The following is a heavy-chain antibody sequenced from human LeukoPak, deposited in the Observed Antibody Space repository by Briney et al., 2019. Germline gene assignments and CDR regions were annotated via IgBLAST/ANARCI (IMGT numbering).Heavy chain of an antibody. CDR1: GGTFSSYA. D-gene: IGHD3-22*01. V-gene: IGHV1-69*05. Sequence: ASVKVSCKASGGTFSSYAISWVRQAPGQGLEWMGRIIPIFGTANYAQKFQGRVTITTDESTSTAYMELSSLRSEDTAVYYCARETYDSSGYWVDYWGQGTLVTVSS. CDR3: ARETYDSSGYWVDY. J-gene: IGHJ4*02. CDR2: IIPIFGTA.